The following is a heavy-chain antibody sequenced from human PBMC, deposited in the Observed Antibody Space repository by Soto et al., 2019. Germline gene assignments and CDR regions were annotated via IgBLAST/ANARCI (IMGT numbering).Heavy chain of an antibody. D-gene: IGHD3-22*01. Sequence: SETLSLTCTVSGGSISSYYWSWIRQPPGKGLEWIGYIYYSGSTKYNPSLKSRVTISVDTSKDQFTLKLSSVTAADTAVYYCAREATHYYDSSGDAFAIWGQGTMVTVSS. J-gene: IGHJ3*02. CDR3: AREATHYYDSSGDAFAI. V-gene: IGHV4-59*01. CDR1: GGSISSYY. CDR2: IYYSGST.